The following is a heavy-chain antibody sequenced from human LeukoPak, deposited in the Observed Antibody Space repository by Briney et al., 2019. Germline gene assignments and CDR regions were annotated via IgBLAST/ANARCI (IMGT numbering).Heavy chain of an antibody. Sequence: GGSLRLSCAASGFTFSSYWMSWVRQAPGKGLEWVANIKQDGSEKYYVDSVKGRFTISRDNAKNSLYLQMNSLRAEDTAVYYCAGTRRGYSYGALDYWGQGTLVAVSS. CDR1: GFTFSSYW. CDR3: AGTRRGYSYGALDY. V-gene: IGHV3-7*01. CDR2: IKQDGSEK. D-gene: IGHD5-18*01. J-gene: IGHJ4*02.